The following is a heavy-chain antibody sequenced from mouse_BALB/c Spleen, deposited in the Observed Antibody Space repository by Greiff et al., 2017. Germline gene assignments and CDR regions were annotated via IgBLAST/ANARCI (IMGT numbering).Heavy chain of an antibody. CDR1: GFNIKDYY. J-gene: IGHJ1*01. CDR3: NEGNYGRYFDV. Sequence: EVQLQQSGAELVRSGASVKLSCTASGFNIKDYYMHWVKQRPEQGLEWIGWIDPENGDTEYAPKFQGKATMTADTSSNTAYLQLSSLTSEDTAVYYCNEGNYGRYFDVWGAGTTVTVSS. D-gene: IGHD2-1*01. CDR2: IDPENGDT. V-gene: IGHV14-4*02.